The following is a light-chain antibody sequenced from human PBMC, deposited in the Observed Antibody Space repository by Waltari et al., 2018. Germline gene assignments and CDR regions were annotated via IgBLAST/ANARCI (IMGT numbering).Light chain of an antibody. V-gene: IGKV1-5*03. CDR1: QSVSFW. CDR3: QQYSAYPRT. Sequence: DIQMTQSPSALSASIGDRVTITCRASQSVSFWLAWYQQKPGKAPNLLIHEASILESGVPSRFRGSGSGTEFTLTISSLQPDDFATYYCQQYSAYPRTFGGGTKVET. CDR2: EAS. J-gene: IGKJ4*01.